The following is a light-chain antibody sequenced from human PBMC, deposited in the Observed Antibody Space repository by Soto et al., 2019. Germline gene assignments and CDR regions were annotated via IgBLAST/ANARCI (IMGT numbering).Light chain of an antibody. V-gene: IGKV1-39*01. CDR2: GAS. J-gene: IGKJ1*01. Sequence: DIQMTQSPSSLSASVGDRVTITCRASQSISSYLNWYQQKPGKAPKLLIYGASSLQSGDPSRFSGSGSGTDLTLTIRSLQPEDFATYYCQRSYITPWTFGQGTKVEIK. CDR3: QRSYITPWT. CDR1: QSISSY.